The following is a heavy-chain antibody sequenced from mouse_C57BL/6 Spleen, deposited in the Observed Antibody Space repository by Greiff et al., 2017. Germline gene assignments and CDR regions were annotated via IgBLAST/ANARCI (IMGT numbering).Heavy chain of an antibody. J-gene: IGHJ3*01. Sequence: EVQRVESGGGLVKPGGSLKLSCAASGFTFSSYTMSWVRQTPEKRLEWVATISGGGGNTYYPDSVKGRFTISRDNAKNTLYLQMSSLRSEDTALYYCARGDYYGSSTFAYWGQGTLVTVSA. CDR2: ISGGGGNT. CDR1: GFTFSSYT. CDR3: ARGDYYGSSTFAY. D-gene: IGHD1-1*01. V-gene: IGHV5-9*01.